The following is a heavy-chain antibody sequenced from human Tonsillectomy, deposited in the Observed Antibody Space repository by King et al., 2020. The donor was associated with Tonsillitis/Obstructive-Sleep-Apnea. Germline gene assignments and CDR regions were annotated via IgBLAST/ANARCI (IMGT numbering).Heavy chain of an antibody. D-gene: IGHD6-19*01. CDR1: RFPFSSYA. V-gene: IGHV3-23*04. CDR3: AKGDGSGWYESYYFDS. J-gene: IGHJ4*02. CDR2: ISGSGDST. Sequence: VQLVESGGGLVQPGGSLRLSCAASRFPFSSYALSWVRQAPLKGLGWVSAISGSGDSTYYADSVKGRFIISRDSSRNTLFLQMNSLRADDTAVYFCAKGDGSGWYESYYFDSWGQGALVTVSS.